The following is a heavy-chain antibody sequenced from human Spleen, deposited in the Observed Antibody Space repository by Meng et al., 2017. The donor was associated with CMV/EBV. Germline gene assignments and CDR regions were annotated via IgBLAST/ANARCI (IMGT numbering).Heavy chain of an antibody. CDR1: GYTFTDYH. CDR2: INPDNGGT. Sequence: ASVKVSCKASGYTFTDYHLHWARQAPGQGLEWMGWINPDNGGTNYAQKFQGRVTMTRDTSISTAYMELSRLRSDDTAVYYCARGSGRYSDRYYYGMAVWGQGTTVTVSS. D-gene: IGHD1-26*01. J-gene: IGHJ6*02. CDR3: ARGSGRYSDRYYYGMAV. V-gene: IGHV1-2*02.